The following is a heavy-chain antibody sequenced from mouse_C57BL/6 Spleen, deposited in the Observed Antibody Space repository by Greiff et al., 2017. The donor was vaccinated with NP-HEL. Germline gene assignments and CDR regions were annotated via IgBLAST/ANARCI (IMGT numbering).Heavy chain of an antibody. CDR2: IDPEPGGT. J-gene: IGHJ2*01. Sequence: VQLQQSGAELVRPGASVTLSCKASGYTFTDYEMHWVKQTPVHGLEWIGAIDPEPGGTAYNQKFKGKAILTADKSSSTAYMELRSLTSEDSAVYYCTRDDGSDWGQGTTLTVSS. D-gene: IGHD1-1*01. V-gene: IGHV1-15*01. CDR3: TRDDGSD. CDR1: GYTFTDYE.